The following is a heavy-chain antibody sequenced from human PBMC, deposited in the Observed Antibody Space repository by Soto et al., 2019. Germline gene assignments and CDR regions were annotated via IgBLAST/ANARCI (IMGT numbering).Heavy chain of an antibody. CDR1: GGSISSYY. D-gene: IGHD3-16*01. V-gene: IGHV4-59*01. Sequence: SETLSLTCTVSGGSISSYYWSWIRQPPGKGLEWIGYIYYSGSTNYNPSLKSRVTISVDTSKNQFSLKLSSVTAADTAVYYCARGSLGGWYFDLWGRGTLVTVSS. CDR2: IYYSGST. J-gene: IGHJ2*01. CDR3: ARGSLGGWYFDL.